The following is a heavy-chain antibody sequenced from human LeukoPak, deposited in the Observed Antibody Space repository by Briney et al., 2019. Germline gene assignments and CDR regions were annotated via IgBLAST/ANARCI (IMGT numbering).Heavy chain of an antibody. CDR3: ARQGPLKTGYYEYGFDY. CDR2: ISGSGGAT. V-gene: IGHV3-23*01. J-gene: IGHJ4*02. Sequence: GGSLRLSCAASGFTFSNYAMSWVRQAPGKGLEWVSAISGSGGATYYADSVKGRFTISRDTSKNTLYLQMNSLRAEDTAMYYCARQGPLKTGYYEYGFDYWGQGTLVTVSS. D-gene: IGHD3-9*01. CDR1: GFTFSNYA.